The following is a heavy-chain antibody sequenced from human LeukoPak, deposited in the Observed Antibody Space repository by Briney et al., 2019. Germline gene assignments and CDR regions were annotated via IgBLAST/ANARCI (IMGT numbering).Heavy chain of an antibody. V-gene: IGHV3-23*01. D-gene: IGHD3-3*01. J-gene: IGHJ5*02. CDR3: AIRDTYYDLAPNWFDP. Sequence: PGGSLRLSCTASGFTFSSYAMSWVRQAPGKGLEWVSAISGSGGSTYYADSVKGRFTISRDNSKNTLYLQMNSLRAEDTAVYYCAIRDTYYDLAPNWFDPWGQGTLVTVSS. CDR2: ISGSGGST. CDR1: GFTFSSYA.